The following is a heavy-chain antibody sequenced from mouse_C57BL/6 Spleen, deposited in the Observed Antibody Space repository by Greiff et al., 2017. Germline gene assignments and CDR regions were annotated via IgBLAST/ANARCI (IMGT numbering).Heavy chain of an antibody. V-gene: IGHV1-9*01. J-gene: IGHJ2*01. CDR2: ILPGSGST. CDR3: ARGRITTVVAPHYFDY. CDR1: GYTFTGYW. Sequence: QVQLQQSGAELMKPGASVKLSCKATGYTFTGYWIEWVKQRPGHGLEWIGEILPGSGSTNYNEKFKGKATFTADTSSNTAYIQLSSLTTEDSAIYYCARGRITTVVAPHYFDYWGQGTTLTVSS. D-gene: IGHD1-1*01.